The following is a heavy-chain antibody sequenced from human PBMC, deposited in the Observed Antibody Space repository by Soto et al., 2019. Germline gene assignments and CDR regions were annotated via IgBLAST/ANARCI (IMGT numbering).Heavy chain of an antibody. Sequence: ASVKVSCKASGYTFTSYAMHWVRQAPGQRLEWMGWINAGNGNTKYSQKFQGRVTITRDTSASTAYMELSSLRSEDTAVYYCARGGWGYCSAGSCYSDSEPFDPWGQGTLVTVSS. V-gene: IGHV1-3*01. J-gene: IGHJ5*02. CDR3: ARGGWGYCSAGSCYSDSEPFDP. D-gene: IGHD2-15*01. CDR2: INAGNGNT. CDR1: GYTFTSYA.